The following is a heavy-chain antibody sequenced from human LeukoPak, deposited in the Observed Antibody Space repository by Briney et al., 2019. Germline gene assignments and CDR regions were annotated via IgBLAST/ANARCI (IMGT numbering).Heavy chain of an antibody. D-gene: IGHD3-10*01. V-gene: IGHV4-38-2*02. CDR3: ARDGLLWFGESEFDY. CDR2: FHHSGST. CDR1: GYSISSGFY. J-gene: IGHJ4*02. Sequence: SETLSLTCSVSGYSISSGFYWDWIRQPPGKGLEWIGSFHHSGSTPYNPSLNSRVSISVDTSKNQLSLKLSSVTAADTAVYYCARDGLLWFGESEFDYWGQGTLVTVSS.